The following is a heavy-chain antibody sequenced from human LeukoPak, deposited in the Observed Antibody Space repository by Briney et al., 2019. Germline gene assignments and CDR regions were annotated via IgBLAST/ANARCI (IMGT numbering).Heavy chain of an antibody. V-gene: IGHV3-21*01. CDR2: ISSSSSYI. CDR1: GFTFSSYS. Sequence: GGSLRLSCAASGFTFSSYSMNWVRQAPGKGLEWVSSISSSSSYIYYADSVKGRFTISRDNAKNSLYLQMNSLRAEDTAVYYCARRLYSGSPGDAFDIWGQGTMVTVSS. J-gene: IGHJ3*02. CDR3: ARRLYSGSPGDAFDI. D-gene: IGHD1-26*01.